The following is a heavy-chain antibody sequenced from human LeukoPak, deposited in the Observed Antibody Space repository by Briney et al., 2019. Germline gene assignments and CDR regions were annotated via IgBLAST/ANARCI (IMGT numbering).Heavy chain of an antibody. V-gene: IGHV1-18*01. Sequence: ASVKVSCKASGYTFTSYGISWVRQAPGQGREWMGWISAYNGNTNYAQKLQGRVTMTTDTSTSTAYMELRSLRSDDTAVYYCARVVVNDFWSGYYTAYYYYYMDVWGKGTTVTVSS. CDR3: ARVVVNDFWSGYYTAYYYYYMDV. CDR1: GYTFTSYG. D-gene: IGHD3-3*01. J-gene: IGHJ6*03. CDR2: ISAYNGNT.